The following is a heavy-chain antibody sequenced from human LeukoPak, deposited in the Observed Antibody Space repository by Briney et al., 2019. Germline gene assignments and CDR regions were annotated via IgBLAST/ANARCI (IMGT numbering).Heavy chain of an antibody. CDR1: GFTFSNLW. V-gene: IGHV3-15*01. J-gene: IGHJ4*02. CDR2: IKSRTDGGAT. Sequence: GGSLRLSCAASGFTFSNLWMTWGRQAPGKGLEWVGRIKSRTDGGATDYAAPVKGRFTISRDDSKNTLYLQMNSLKTEDTAVYYCSTYTSGSVSYWGQGTLVTFSS. D-gene: IGHD6-19*01. CDR3: STYTSGSVSY.